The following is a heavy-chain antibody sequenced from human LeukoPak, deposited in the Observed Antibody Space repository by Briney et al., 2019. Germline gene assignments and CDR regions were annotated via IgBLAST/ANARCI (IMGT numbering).Heavy chain of an antibody. J-gene: IGHJ4*02. CDR1: GFTFSSYW. D-gene: IGHD1-14*01. CDR2: ITPGGSSI. V-gene: IGHV3-74*01. Sequence: PRRSLRLSCAASGFTFSSYWMHLVRQVPGKGLVWVARITPGGSSITYAASVKGRFTISRDNAKDTLYLQMESLRAEETGVYYCARSNQADDYWGQGTLVTASS. CDR3: ARSNQADDY.